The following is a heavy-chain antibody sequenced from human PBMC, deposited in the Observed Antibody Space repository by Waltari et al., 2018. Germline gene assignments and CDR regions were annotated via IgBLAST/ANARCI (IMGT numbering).Heavy chain of an antibody. J-gene: IGHJ3*02. CDR3: ARESVLRFLEWSRFYDAFDI. V-gene: IGHV3-23*01. CDR2: ISGSGGST. CDR1: GFTFRSYA. Sequence: EVQLLESGGGLVQPGGSLRLSCAASGFTFRSYAMSWVRQAPGKGLEWVSAISGSGGSTYYADSVKGRFTISRDNSKNTLYLQMNSLRAEDTAVYYCARESVLRFLEWSRFYDAFDIWGQGTMVTVSS. D-gene: IGHD3-3*01.